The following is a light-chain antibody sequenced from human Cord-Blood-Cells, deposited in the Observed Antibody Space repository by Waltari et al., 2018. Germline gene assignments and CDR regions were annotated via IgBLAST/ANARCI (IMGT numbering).Light chain of an antibody. CDR1: QSVSSY. V-gene: IGKV3-11*01. CDR3: QQRSNWPLT. J-gene: IGKJ3*01. CDR2: DAS. Sequence: EIVLPQSPAPLSLSPGERATLSCRASQSVSSYLAWYQQKPGQAPRLLIYDASNRATGIPARFSGSGSGTDFTLTISSLEPEDFAVYYCQQRSNWPLTFGPGTKVDIK.